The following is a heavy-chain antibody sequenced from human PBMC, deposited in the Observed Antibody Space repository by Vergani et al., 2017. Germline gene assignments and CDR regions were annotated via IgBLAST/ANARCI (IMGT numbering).Heavy chain of an antibody. CDR1: GGSFSGYY. D-gene: IGHD1-20*01. Sequence: QVQLQQWGAGLLKPSETLSLTCAVYGGSFSGYYWSWIRQPPGKGLEWIGEINHSGSTNYNPSLKSRVTISVDTSKNQFSLKLSSVTAADTAVYYCARQAGYNWNDDDGYYYYYMDVWGKGP. CDR3: ARQAGYNWNDDDGYYYYYMDV. CDR2: INHSGST. J-gene: IGHJ6*03. V-gene: IGHV4-34*01.